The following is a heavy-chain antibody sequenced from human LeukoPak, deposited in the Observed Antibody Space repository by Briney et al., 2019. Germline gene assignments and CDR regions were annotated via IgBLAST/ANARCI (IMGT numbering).Heavy chain of an antibody. J-gene: IGHJ6*02. Sequence: SQTLSLTCTVSGGSISSGGYYWSWIRQHPGKGLEWIGYIYYSGSTYYNPSLKSRVTISVDTSKNQFSLKLSSVTAADTAVYYCARAGGADYYYYGMDVWGQGTTVTVSS. CDR2: IYYSGST. CDR1: GGSISSGGYY. D-gene: IGHD1-26*01. V-gene: IGHV4-31*03. CDR3: ARAGGADYYYYGMDV.